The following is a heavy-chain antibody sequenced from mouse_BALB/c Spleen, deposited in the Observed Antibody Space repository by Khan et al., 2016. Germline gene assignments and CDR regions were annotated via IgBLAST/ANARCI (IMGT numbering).Heavy chain of an antibody. CDR3: AKGLGAMDY. J-gene: IGHJ4*01. CDR1: GYTFTDYV. D-gene: IGHD3-3*01. Sequence: QVQLQQPGPELVKPGASVKMSCKASGYTFTDYVISWVKQRTGQGLEWIGEIYPGSCSTYYNEKLKGKATLTADKSSNTAYMQLSSLTSEDSAVYFCAKGLGAMDYWGQGTSVTVSS. CDR2: IYPGSCST. V-gene: IGHV1-77*01.